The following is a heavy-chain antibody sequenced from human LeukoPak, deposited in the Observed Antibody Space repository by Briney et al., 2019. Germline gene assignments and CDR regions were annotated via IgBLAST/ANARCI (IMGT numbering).Heavy chain of an antibody. CDR3: ARAGFLITFGGVIS. D-gene: IGHD3-16*02. V-gene: IGHV3-21*01. Sequence: GGSLRLSCAASGFTFSSYSMNWVRQAPGKGLEWVSSISSSSSYIYYADSVKGRFTISRDNAKNSLYLQMNSLRAEDTAVYHCARAGFLITFGGVISWGQGTLVTVSS. CDR2: ISSSSSYI. J-gene: IGHJ5*02. CDR1: GFTFSSYS.